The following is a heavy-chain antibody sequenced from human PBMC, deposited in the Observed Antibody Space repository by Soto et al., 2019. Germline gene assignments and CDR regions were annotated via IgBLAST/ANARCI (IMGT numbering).Heavy chain of an antibody. CDR3: AHRRGGYNWDDGYFDY. CDR2: PYWDDDN. Sequence: QITLKESGPTLVKPTQTLTLTCTFSGFSISTHGVGVGWIRQPPGKALEWLAFPYWDDDNRYNPSLKSRLTVAKDASKSQVVLLMTSMDPVDTATYYCAHRRGGYNWDDGYFDYWGQGTLVTVSS. V-gene: IGHV2-5*02. J-gene: IGHJ4*02. D-gene: IGHD1-20*01. CDR1: GFSISTHGVG.